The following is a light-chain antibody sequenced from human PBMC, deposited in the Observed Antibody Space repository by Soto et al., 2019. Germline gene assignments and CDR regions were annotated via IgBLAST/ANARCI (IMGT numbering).Light chain of an antibody. J-gene: IGLJ2*01. CDR2: LNSDGSH. CDR1: SGHSSYA. Sequence: QPVLTQSPSASASLGASVKLTCTLSSGHSSYAIAWHQQQPEKGPRYLMKLNSDGSHSKGDGIPDRFSGSSSGAERYLTISSLQSEGEADYYCQTWGTGTVVFGGGTQLTVL. CDR3: QTWGTGTVV. V-gene: IGLV4-69*01.